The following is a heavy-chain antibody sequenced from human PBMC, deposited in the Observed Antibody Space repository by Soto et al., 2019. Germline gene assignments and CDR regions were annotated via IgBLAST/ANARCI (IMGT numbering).Heavy chain of an antibody. J-gene: IGHJ4*02. D-gene: IGHD1-20*01. CDR2: VYHTGNT. V-gene: IGHV4-59*02. CDR1: GVSVTGYY. Sequence: TSETLSLTCSVSGVSVTGYYWTWIRHSPGKGLEWIGYVYHTGNTYYNPSLKSRITISLDTSKNQVSLRLRSVTAADTAVYYCAREQYNWKLWGQGTLVTV. CDR3: AREQYNWKL.